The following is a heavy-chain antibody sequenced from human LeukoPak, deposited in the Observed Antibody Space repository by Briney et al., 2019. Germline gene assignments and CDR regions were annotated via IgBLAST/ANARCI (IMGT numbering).Heavy chain of an antibody. CDR2: ISACNGNT. CDR1: GYTFSSYG. D-gene: IGHD3-16*01. Sequence: ASVKVSCKASGYTFSSYGISWVRQAPGQGLEWMGWISACNGNTNYAQKLQGRVMMTTDTSSSTSYMELRSLRSDDTAVYYCARDLLISSVGVGGYWGQGTLVTVSS. V-gene: IGHV1-18*04. J-gene: IGHJ4*02. CDR3: ARDLLISSVGVGGY.